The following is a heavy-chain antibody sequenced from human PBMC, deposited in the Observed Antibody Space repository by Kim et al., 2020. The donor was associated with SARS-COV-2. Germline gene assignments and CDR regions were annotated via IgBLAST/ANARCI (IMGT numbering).Heavy chain of an antibody. CDR1: GFTFNTYG. J-gene: IGHJ6*02. CDR3: ARGPHYDSGSGYSDYYYGMAV. V-gene: IGHV3-33*01. CDR2: ICFDGSDK. D-gene: IGHD3-3*01. Sequence: GGSLRLSCSASGFTFNTYGMHWVRQAPGKGLEWVAVICFDGSDKYYADSVKGRFTISRDNSKDTLYLQMRSLRAEDTAVYYCARGPHYDSGSGYSDYYYGMAVWGQGTTVTVSS.